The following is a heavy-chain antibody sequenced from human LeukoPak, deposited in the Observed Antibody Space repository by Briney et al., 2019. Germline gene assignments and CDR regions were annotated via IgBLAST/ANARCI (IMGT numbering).Heavy chain of an antibody. J-gene: IGHJ4*02. D-gene: IGHD4-23*01. Sequence: GGSLKLSCAASGFTFSKVWMSWFRQAPGKGLEWVGRIRSKSDGGATDYPAPVKGRFTISRDDSKNTLYLQMNSLKTEDTAVYYCATESVALFDYWGQGTLVTVSS. CDR1: GFTFSKVW. V-gene: IGHV3-15*01. CDR2: IRSKSDGGAT. CDR3: ATESVALFDY.